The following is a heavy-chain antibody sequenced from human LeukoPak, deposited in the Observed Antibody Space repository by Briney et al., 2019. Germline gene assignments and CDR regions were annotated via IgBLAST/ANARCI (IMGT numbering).Heavy chain of an antibody. J-gene: IGHJ4*02. Sequence: GGSLRLSCAASGFTFSSVWMTWVRQAPGKGLEWVANIKPDGSDKFYVDSVKGRFTISRDNAENSLYLQMDSLAAEDTAVYYCARDPPPNDSSGYLDYWGQGALVTVSP. CDR1: GFTFSSVW. CDR2: IKPDGSDK. D-gene: IGHD3-22*01. V-gene: IGHV3-7*01. CDR3: ARDPPPNDSSGYLDY.